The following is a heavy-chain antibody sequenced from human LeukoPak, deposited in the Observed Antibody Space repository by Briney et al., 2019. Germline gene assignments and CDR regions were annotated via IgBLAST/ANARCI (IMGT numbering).Heavy chain of an antibody. CDR3: AKAQTTVVTRSLDY. CDR2: ISGSGGST. J-gene: IGHJ4*02. CDR1: GFTFSSYA. D-gene: IGHD4-23*01. V-gene: IGHV3-23*01. Sequence: GGSLRLSCAASGFTFSSYATSWVRQAPGKGLEWVSAISGSGGSTYYADSVKGRFTISRDNSKNTLYLQMNSLRAEDTAVYYCAKAQTTVVTRSLDYWGQGTLVTVSS.